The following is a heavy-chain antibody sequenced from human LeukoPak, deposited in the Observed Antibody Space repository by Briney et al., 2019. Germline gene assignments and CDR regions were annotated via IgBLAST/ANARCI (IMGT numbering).Heavy chain of an antibody. J-gene: IGHJ6*02. Sequence: GGSLRLSCAASGFTFSSYAMHWVRQAPGKGLEWVAVISYDGSNKYYADSVKGRFTISRDNSKNTLYLQMNSLRAEDTAVYYCARQKGYSSSPALGMDVWGQGTTVTVSS. CDR3: ARQKGYSSSPALGMDV. V-gene: IGHV3-30-3*01. CDR2: ISYDGSNK. CDR1: GFTFSSYA. D-gene: IGHD6-13*01.